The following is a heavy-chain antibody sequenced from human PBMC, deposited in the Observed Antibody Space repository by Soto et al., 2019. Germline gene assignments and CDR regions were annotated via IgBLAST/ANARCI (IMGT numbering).Heavy chain of an antibody. Sequence: QVQLVQSGDEVRKPGSSVKVSCKASGYIFVNYGIAWVRQAPGQGLEWMGWISPYSGNTHYASKGPGSVTMATGPSTITAYMDLGSLTSDDTAVYYWAMVDNYVTPAPQDVWGQGTTVTVSS. J-gene: IGHJ6*02. CDR2: ISPYSGNT. V-gene: IGHV1-18*01. CDR1: GYIFVNYG. D-gene: IGHD3-16*01. CDR3: AMVDNYVTPAPQDV.